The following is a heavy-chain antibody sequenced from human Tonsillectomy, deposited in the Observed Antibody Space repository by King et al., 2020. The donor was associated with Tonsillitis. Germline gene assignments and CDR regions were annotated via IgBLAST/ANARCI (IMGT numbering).Heavy chain of an antibody. V-gene: IGHV3-30*04. D-gene: IGHD2-2*02. J-gene: IGHJ3*02. Sequence: VQLVESGGGVVQPGTSLRLSCEVSAFTFRTYVLDWVRQAPGKGLEWVAVISYDGKNTVYAGSVKGRFTISRDNSKNTLFMQLNSLRPEDTAVYYCAVRRDCSDSNCYNAFYIWGQGTMVTVSS. CDR2: ISYDGKNT. CDR1: AFTFRTYV. CDR3: AVRRDCSDSNCYNAFYI.